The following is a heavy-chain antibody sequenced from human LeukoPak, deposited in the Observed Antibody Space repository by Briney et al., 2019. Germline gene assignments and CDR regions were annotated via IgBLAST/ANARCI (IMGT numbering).Heavy chain of an antibody. CDR1: GFTFSSYA. CDR2: ISGSGGST. CDR3: AKFAAYYYDSSGYYYFDY. J-gene: IGHJ4*02. V-gene: IGHV3-23*01. Sequence: GGSLRLSCAASGFTFSSYAMSWVRPAPGKGLEWVSAISGSGGSTYYADSVKGRFTISRDNSKNTLYLQMNSLRAEDTAVYYCAKFAAYYYDSSGYYYFDYWGQGTLVTVSS. D-gene: IGHD3-22*01.